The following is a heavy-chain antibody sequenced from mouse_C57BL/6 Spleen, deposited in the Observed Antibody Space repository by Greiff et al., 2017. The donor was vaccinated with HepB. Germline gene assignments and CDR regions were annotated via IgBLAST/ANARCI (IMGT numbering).Heavy chain of an antibody. Sequence: EVMLVESGGGLVQPGGSLKLSCAASGFTFSDYYMYWVRQTPEKRLEWVAYISNGGGSTYYPDTVKGRFTISRDNAKNTLYLQMSRLKSEDTAMYYCARPLYYYGSSPGYFDVWGTGTTVTVSS. CDR2: ISNGGGST. V-gene: IGHV5-12*01. D-gene: IGHD1-1*01. CDR1: GFTFSDYY. CDR3: ARPLYYYGSSPGYFDV. J-gene: IGHJ1*03.